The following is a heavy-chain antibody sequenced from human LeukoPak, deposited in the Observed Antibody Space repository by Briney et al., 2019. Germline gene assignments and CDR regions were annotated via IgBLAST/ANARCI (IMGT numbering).Heavy chain of an antibody. J-gene: IGHJ3*02. Sequence: SETLSLTCTVSGGSISSYHWSWIRQPPGKGLEWIGYIYYSGSTNYNPSLKSRVTISVDTSKNQFSLKLSSVTAADTAVYYCARESSKLAHAFDIWGQRTMVTVSS. CDR3: ARESSKLAHAFDI. V-gene: IGHV4-59*01. D-gene: IGHD6-13*01. CDR1: GGSISSYH. CDR2: IYYSGST.